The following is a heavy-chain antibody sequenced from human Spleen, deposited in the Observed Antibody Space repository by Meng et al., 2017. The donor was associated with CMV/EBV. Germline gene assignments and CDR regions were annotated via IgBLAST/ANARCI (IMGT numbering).Heavy chain of an antibody. CDR1: GFIFSSYE. J-gene: IGHJ3*01. Sequence: GGSLRLSCSASGFIFSSYEMNWVRQAPGKGLEWVAYISSGGLTIYYADSVEGRFTISRDNAKNSLYLQMTGLRAEDAATYYCARDVGLFGVVLGAFDVWGQGTMVTVSS. D-gene: IGHD3-3*01. V-gene: IGHV3-48*03. CDR3: ARDVGLFGVVLGAFDV. CDR2: ISSGGLTI.